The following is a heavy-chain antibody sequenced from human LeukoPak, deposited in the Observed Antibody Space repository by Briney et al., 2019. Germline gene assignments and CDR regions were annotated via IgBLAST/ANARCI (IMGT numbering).Heavy chain of an antibody. Sequence: GGSLRLSCAASGFTFSSYSMNWVRQAPGKGLEWVSSISSSSSYIYYADSVKGRFTISRDNAKNSLYPQMNSLRAEDTAVYYCARDKNCSGGSCYSRDYYYGMDVWGQGTTVTVSS. J-gene: IGHJ6*02. CDR2: ISSSSSYI. D-gene: IGHD2-15*01. V-gene: IGHV3-21*01. CDR3: ARDKNCSGGSCYSRDYYYGMDV. CDR1: GFTFSSYS.